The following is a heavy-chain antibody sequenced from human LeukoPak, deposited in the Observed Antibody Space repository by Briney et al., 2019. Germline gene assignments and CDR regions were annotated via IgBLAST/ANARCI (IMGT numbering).Heavy chain of an antibody. V-gene: IGHV1-18*01. CDR1: GYTFTSYG. D-gene: IGHD2-2*01. CDR2: ISAYNGNT. J-gene: IGHJ4*02. CDR3: AREVPAAIFDY. Sequence: GASVKVSCKASGYTFTSYGISWVRQAPGQGLEWMGWISAYNGNTNYAQKLQGRVTITTDTSTSTAYMELRSLRSDDTAVYYCAREVPAAIFDYWGRRTLVTVSS.